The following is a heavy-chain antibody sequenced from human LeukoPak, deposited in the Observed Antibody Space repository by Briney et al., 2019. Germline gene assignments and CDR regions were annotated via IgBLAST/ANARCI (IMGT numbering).Heavy chain of an antibody. Sequence: SETLSLTCTVSGGSVSYYWSWIRQPPGKGLEWIGIIYYSGSTNYNPSLKSRVTISVDTSKNQFSLKLTSVTAADTAVYYCARDRGPIYGDYGNFDYWGQGTLVTVSS. CDR2: IYYSGST. CDR3: ARDRGPIYGDYGNFDY. V-gene: IGHV4-59*02. J-gene: IGHJ4*02. CDR1: GGSVSYY. D-gene: IGHD4-17*01.